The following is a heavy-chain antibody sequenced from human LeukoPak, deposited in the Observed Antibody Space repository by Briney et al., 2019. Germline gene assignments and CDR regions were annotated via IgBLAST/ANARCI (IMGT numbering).Heavy chain of an antibody. J-gene: IGHJ5*02. Sequence: GASVKVSCKASGYTFTNYYMHWVRQAPGQGLEWMGLIHPNDGDTKYAQKFQGRVTMTRNTSISTAYMELSSLRSEDTAVYYCARVPLAGFWSDYYRNWFDPWGQGTLVTVSS. CDR1: GYTFTNYY. CDR2: IHPNDGDT. V-gene: IGHV1-46*01. D-gene: IGHD3-3*01. CDR3: ARVPLAGFWSDYYRNWFDP.